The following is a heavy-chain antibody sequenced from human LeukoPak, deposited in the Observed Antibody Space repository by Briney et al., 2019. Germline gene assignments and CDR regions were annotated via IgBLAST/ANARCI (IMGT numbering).Heavy chain of an antibody. CDR1: GFTLRDYY. CDR2: MSSTGNTI. D-gene: IGHD2/OR15-2a*01. Sequence: GGSLRLSCAASGFTLRDYYMSWIRQAPGKGLEWISYMSSTGNTIYYAESVKGRFTVSRDSANNSMSLQMNSLSAEDSAVYYCARSSSYFTYFDLWGRDTLVTVSS. J-gene: IGHJ2*01. V-gene: IGHV3-11*04. CDR3: ARSSSYFTYFDL.